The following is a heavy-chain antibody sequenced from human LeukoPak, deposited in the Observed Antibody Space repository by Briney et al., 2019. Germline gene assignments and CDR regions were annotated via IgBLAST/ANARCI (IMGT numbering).Heavy chain of an antibody. CDR2: INPSGGST. D-gene: IGHD3-3*01. Sequence: ASVNVSCKASGYTFTSYYMHWVRQAPGQGLEWMGIINPSGGSTSYAQKFQGRVTMTRDTSTSTVYMELSSLRSEDTAVYYCARVGCDFWSGQPYNWFDPWGQGTLVTVSS. V-gene: IGHV1-46*01. CDR1: GYTFTSYY. CDR3: ARVGCDFWSGQPYNWFDP. J-gene: IGHJ5*02.